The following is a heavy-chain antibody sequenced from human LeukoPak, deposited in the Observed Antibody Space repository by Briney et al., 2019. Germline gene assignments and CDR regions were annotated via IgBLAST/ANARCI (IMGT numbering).Heavy chain of an antibody. CDR2: IGGSGGST. J-gene: IGHJ6*02. V-gene: IGHV3-23*01. Sequence: PGGSLRLSCAASGFTFSSYAMSWVRQAPGKGLEWVSAIGGSGGSTYYADSVKGRFTISRDNSKNTLYLQMNSLRAEDTAVYYCAKDGAYYDSSGHPFVASYGMDVWGQGTTVTVSS. CDR1: GFTFSSYA. D-gene: IGHD3-22*01. CDR3: AKDGAYYDSSGHPFVASYGMDV.